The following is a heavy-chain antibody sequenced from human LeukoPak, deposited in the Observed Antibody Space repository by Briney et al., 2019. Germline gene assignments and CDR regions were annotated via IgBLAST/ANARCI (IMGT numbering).Heavy chain of an antibody. CDR1: GFTFSSYS. V-gene: IGHV3-48*01. CDR3: AKDRRPTVSGGYFDL. CDR2: ISSSSSTI. J-gene: IGHJ2*01. D-gene: IGHD3-10*01. Sequence: GGSLRLSCAASGFTFSSYSMNWVRQAPGKGLEWVSYISSSSSTIYYADSVKGRFTISRDNAKNSLYLQVNSLRAVDTALYFCAKDRRPTVSGGYFDLWGRGTLVIVSS.